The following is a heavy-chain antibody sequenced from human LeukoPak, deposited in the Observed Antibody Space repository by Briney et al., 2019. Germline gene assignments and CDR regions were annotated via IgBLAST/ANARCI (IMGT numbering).Heavy chain of an antibody. CDR3: ARHGVMVRGSKSGWFDP. CDR1: GGSISGYY. J-gene: IGHJ5*02. V-gene: IGHV4-59*01. Sequence: PSETLSLTCSVSGGSISGYYWNWIRQPPGKRLEFIGYIYYSGSTNYNPSLKSRVTISVDTSKNQFSLKLSSVTAADTAVYYCARHGVMVRGSKSGWFDPWGQGALVTVSS. D-gene: IGHD3-10*01. CDR2: IYYSGST.